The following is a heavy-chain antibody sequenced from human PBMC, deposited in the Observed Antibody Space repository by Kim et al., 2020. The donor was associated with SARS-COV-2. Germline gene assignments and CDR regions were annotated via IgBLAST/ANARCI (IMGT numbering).Heavy chain of an antibody. D-gene: IGHD3-10*01. V-gene: IGHV3-11*01. CDR3: ARDHGMELLWFGEPRGGSFDY. Sequence: GGSLRLSCAASGFTFSDYYMSWIRQAPGKGLEWVSYISSSGSTIYYADSVKGRFTISRDNAKNSLYLQMNSLRAEDTAVYYCARDHGMELLWFGEPRGGSFDYWGQGTLVTVSS. J-gene: IGHJ4*02. CDR1: GFTFSDYY. CDR2: ISSSGSTI.